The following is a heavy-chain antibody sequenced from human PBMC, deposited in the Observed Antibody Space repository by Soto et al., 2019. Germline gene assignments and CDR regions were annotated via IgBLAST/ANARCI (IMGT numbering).Heavy chain of an antibody. CDR2: ISWNSGSI. CDR3: AKCGGGDFGSGYQRSEGMLM. Sequence: SPRLSCAASGFTFDDYAMHWVRQAPGKGLEWVSGISWNSGSIGYAVSVKGRFTISRDNAKNSLYLQMNSMRAEDTALYYCAKCGGGDFGSGYQRSEGMLMWGPETTVAVSS. CDR1: GFTFDDYA. V-gene: IGHV3-9*01. J-gene: IGHJ6*02. D-gene: IGHD3-3*01.